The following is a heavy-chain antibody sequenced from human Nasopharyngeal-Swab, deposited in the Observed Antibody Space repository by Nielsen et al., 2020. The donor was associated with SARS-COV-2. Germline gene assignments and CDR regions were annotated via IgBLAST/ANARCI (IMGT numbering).Heavy chain of an antibody. J-gene: IGHJ4*02. V-gene: IGHV3-23*01. Sequence: GGSLRLSCAASGFTFSSYSMNWVRQAPGKGLEWVSAISGSGGSTYYADSVKGRFTISRDNSKNTLYLQMNSLRAEDTAVYYCAKSGAVTTPIDYWGQGTLVTVSS. D-gene: IGHD4-17*01. CDR1: GFTFSSYS. CDR3: AKSGAVTTPIDY. CDR2: ISGSGGST.